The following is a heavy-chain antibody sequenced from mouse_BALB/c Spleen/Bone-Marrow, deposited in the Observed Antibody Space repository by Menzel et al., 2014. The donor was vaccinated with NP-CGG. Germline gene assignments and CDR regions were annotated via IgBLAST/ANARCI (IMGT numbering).Heavy chain of an antibody. J-gene: IGHJ4*01. V-gene: IGHV1-63*01. D-gene: IGHD1-2*01. CDR3: ARPQFISGRYYAMDY. Sequence: VKLVESGAELVRPGTSVKVSCKASGYAFTNYWLDWVKQSPGHGLEWIGDIYPGSGNTYFNEKFKGKATLTADKSSSTAYMQLSSLTSEDSAVYFCARPQFISGRYYAMDYWVQGTSVTVSS. CDR2: IYPGSGNT. CDR1: GYAFTNYW.